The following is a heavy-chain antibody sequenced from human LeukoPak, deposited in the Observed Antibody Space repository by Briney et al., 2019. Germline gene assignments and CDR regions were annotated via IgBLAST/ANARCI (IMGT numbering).Heavy chain of an antibody. Sequence: PSETLSLTCTVSGYSISSGYYWGWIRQPPGKGLEWIGSIYHSGSTYYNASLQSRVTISIETSKNQFSLRLNSVTAADTAMYYCAKSGGYGLIDYWGQGTLVTVSS. CDR1: GYSISSGYY. CDR3: AKSGGYGLIDY. V-gene: IGHV4-38-2*02. J-gene: IGHJ4*02. D-gene: IGHD1-26*01. CDR2: IYHSGST.